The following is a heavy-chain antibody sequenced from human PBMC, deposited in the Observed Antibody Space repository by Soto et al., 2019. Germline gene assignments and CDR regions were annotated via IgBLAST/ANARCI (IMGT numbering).Heavy chain of an antibody. CDR3: ATEVPGTGGFDY. CDR2: ISPSGDTV. J-gene: IGHJ4*02. V-gene: IGHV1-46*02. CDR1: GFTLNTYY. D-gene: IGHD7-27*01. Sequence: QVQLVQSGAEVREPGASVKVSCKASGFTLNTYYIHWVRQAPGQGLEWMGLISPSGDTVCYAQKFQGRVTVTRDTSITTVHMQLTSLRSEDTGIYYCATEVPGTGGFDYGGQGTLVTVSS.